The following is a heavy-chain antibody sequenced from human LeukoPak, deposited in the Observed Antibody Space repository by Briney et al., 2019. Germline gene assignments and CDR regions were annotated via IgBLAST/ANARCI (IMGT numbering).Heavy chain of an antibody. D-gene: IGHD6-6*01. CDR2: IKQDGSEK. CDR1: GFTFSSYW. J-gene: IGHJ6*03. Sequence: GGSLRLSCAASGFTFSSYWMTWVRQAPGKGLEWVANIKQDGSEKYYVDSVKGRFTISRDNAKNSLSLQMDSLRAEDTAVYYCAKVETTIWSIAARPDYYYYYMDVWGKGTTVTVSS. CDR3: AKVETTIWSIAARPDYYYYYMDV. V-gene: IGHV3-7*01.